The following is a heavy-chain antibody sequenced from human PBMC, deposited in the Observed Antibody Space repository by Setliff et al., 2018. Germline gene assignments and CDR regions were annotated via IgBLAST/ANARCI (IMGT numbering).Heavy chain of an antibody. J-gene: IGHJ5*02. D-gene: IGHD3-9*01. CDR2: IIPIFGTA. Sequence: SVKVSCKASGGTFSSYAISWVRPAPGQGLEWMGRIIPIFGTANYAQKFQGRVTITADKSTSTAYMELSSLRSEDTAVYYCARSNYDILTRNWFDPWGQGTLVTVSS. CDR3: ARSNYDILTRNWFDP. V-gene: IGHV1-69*06. CDR1: GGTFSSYA.